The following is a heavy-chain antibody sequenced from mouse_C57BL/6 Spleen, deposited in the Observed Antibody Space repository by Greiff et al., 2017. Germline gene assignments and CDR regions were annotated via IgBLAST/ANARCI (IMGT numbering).Heavy chain of an antibody. J-gene: IGHJ3*01. CDR1: GYAFSSSW. V-gene: IGHV1-82*01. Sequence: QVQLQQSGPELVKPGASVKISCKASGYAFSSSWMNWVKQRPGKGLEWIGRIYPGDGDTNYNGKFKGKATLTADKSSSTAYMQLSSLTSEDSAVYFCAREDRRDYYGSSPFAYWGQGTLVTVSA. D-gene: IGHD1-1*01. CDR2: IYPGDGDT. CDR3: AREDRRDYYGSSPFAY.